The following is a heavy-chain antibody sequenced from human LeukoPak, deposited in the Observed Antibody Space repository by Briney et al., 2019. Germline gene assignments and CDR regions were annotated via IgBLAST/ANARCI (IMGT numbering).Heavy chain of an antibody. V-gene: IGHV4-31*11. J-gene: IGHJ4*02. D-gene: IGHD1-26*01. CDR3: ARGSLRMGDGY. CDR2: IYYSGST. Sequence: PSETLSLTCAVSGGSISSGGYYWSWIRQHPGKGLEWIGYIYYSGSTYYNPSLKSRVTISVDTSKNQFSLKLSSVTAADTAVYYCARGSLRMGDGYWGQGTLVTVSS. CDR1: GGSISSGGYY.